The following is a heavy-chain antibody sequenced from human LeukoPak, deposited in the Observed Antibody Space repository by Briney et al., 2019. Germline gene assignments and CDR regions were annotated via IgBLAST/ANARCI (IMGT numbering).Heavy chain of an antibody. CDR1: GFTFSSYA. CDR2: ISGCGGST. J-gene: IGHJ4*02. D-gene: IGHD1-1*01. V-gene: IGHV3-23*01. CDR3: AKDYSPGPAYYFDY. Sequence: GGSLRLSCAASGFTFSSYAMSWVRQAPGKGLEWVSAISGCGGSTYYADSVKGRFTISRDNSKNTLYLQMNSLRAEDTAVYYCAKDYSPGPAYYFDYWGQGTLVTVSS.